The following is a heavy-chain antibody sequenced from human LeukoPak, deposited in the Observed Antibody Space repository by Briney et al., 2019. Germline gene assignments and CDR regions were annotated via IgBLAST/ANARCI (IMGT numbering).Heavy chain of an antibody. D-gene: IGHD2-2*01. CDR2: ISPGSSYR. CDR1: GFSFSAYS. CDR3: ARGRGCSSKSCYPDY. V-gene: IGHV3-21*01. Sequence: GGSLRLSCAASGFSFSAYSINWVRQAPGKGLEWVSSISPGSSYRHYADSVKGRFTISRDNAKSSLYLQMNSLGAEDTALYYCARGRGCSSKSCYPDYWGQGTLVTVSS. J-gene: IGHJ4*02.